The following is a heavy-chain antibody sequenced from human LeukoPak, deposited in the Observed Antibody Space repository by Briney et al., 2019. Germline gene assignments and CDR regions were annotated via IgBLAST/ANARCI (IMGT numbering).Heavy chain of an antibody. CDR1: GFIFSSYE. CDR3: ARQGYGSGKFSPFDY. CDR2: IYYSGST. J-gene: IGHJ4*02. Sequence: GSLRLSCAASGFIFSSYEMNWVRQAPGKGLEWIGSIYYSGSTYYNPSLKSRVTISVDTSKNQFSLKLSSVTAADTAVYYCARQGYGSGKFSPFDYWGQGTLVTVSS. D-gene: IGHD3-10*01. V-gene: IGHV4-39*01.